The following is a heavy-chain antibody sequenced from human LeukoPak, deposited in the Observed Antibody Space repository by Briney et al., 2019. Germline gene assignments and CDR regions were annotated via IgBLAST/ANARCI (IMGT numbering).Heavy chain of an antibody. D-gene: IGHD2-2*01. CDR1: GFTFSYFA. Sequence: PGGSLRLSCAASGFTFSYFAMHWVRQAPGKGLEYISAVSSNGDKTYYADSVKGRFSISRDNSKNTLYLQMGSLRAGDMAVYYCARGGYCSTTSCYEGSGDYYYGMDVWGRGTTVTVSS. CDR2: VSSNGDKT. CDR3: ARGGYCSTTSCYEGSGDYYYGMDV. V-gene: IGHV3-64*02. J-gene: IGHJ6*04.